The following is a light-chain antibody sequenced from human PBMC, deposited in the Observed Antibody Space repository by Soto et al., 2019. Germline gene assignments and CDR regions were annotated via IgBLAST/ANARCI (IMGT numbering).Light chain of an antibody. CDR3: QQYNNWPFT. J-gene: IGKJ4*01. CDR1: QSVSSN. Sequence: EIVMTQSPATLYVSPGGRATLSCRASQSVSSNLAWYQQKPGQAPRLLIYGASTRATGIPARFSGSGSGTEFTLTISSLQSEDFAVYYCQQYNNWPFTFGGGTKVEIK. CDR2: GAS. V-gene: IGKV3-15*01.